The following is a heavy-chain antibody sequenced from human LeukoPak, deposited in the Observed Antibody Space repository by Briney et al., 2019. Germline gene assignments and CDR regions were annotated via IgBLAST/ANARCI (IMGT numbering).Heavy chain of an antibody. D-gene: IGHD2-15*01. J-gene: IGHJ4*02. CDR2: INRSGTTI. CDR3: AARPGYCSGGSCYSGPFDY. Sequence: GGSLRPSCAASGFTFILYEMNWVRQAPGKGLEWLSYINRSGTTIYYADSVKGRFTISRDNAKNSLYLQMNSLRAEDTAVYYCAARPGYCSGGSCYSGPFDYWGQGTLVTVSS. V-gene: IGHV3-48*03. CDR1: GFTFILYE.